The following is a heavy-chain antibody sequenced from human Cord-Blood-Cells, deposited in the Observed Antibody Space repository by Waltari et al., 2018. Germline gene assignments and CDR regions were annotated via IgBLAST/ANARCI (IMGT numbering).Heavy chain of an antibody. Sequence: VQLVQSGAEVKKPGASVKVSCKVSGYTFTELSMHWVRQAPGKGLEWMGGFDPEDGETIYAQKFQGRVTMTEDTSTDTAYMELSSLRSEDTAVYYCATDRRDGYNYGDAFDIWGQGTMVTVSS. V-gene: IGHV1-24*01. CDR1: GYTFTELS. D-gene: IGHD5-12*01. J-gene: IGHJ3*02. CDR2: FDPEDGET. CDR3: ATDRRDGYNYGDAFDI.